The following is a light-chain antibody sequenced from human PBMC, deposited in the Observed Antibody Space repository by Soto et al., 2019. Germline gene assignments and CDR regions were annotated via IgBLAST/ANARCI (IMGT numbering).Light chain of an antibody. J-gene: IGKJ1*01. CDR1: QTISNY. V-gene: IGKV1-5*01. Sequence: DIQMTQSPSTLSASVGDRVTITCRASQTISNYLAWYQQKPGKAPKVLIYDASNLESGVPSRFRGSGSGTEFTLTISSLQADDFATYYYQHYDDYPWTFGQGTKVDIK. CDR3: QHYDDYPWT. CDR2: DAS.